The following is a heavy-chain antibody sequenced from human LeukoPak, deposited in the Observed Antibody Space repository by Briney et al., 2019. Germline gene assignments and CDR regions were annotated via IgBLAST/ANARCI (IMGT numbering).Heavy chain of an antibody. Sequence: SSETLSLTCTVSGGSISSYYWSWIRQPPGKGLEWIGEINHSGSTNYNPSLKSRVTISVDTSKNQFSLKLSSVTAADTAVYYCAVLGASSPFDYWGQGTLVTVSS. CDR2: INHSGST. CDR1: GGSISSYY. V-gene: IGHV4-34*01. D-gene: IGHD2-2*01. CDR3: AVLGASSPFDY. J-gene: IGHJ4*02.